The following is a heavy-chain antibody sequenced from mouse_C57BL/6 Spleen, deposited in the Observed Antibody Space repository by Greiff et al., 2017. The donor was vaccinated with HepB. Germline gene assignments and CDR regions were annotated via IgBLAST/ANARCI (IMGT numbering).Heavy chain of an antibody. J-gene: IGHJ1*03. CDR2: IYPGSGST. D-gene: IGHD2-2*01. CDR3: ARWGIYGYDGYFDV. Sequence: QVQLQQPGAELVKPGASVKMSCKASGYTFTSYWVTWVKQRPGQGLEWIGDIYPGSGSTNYNEKFKSKATLTVDTSSSTAYMQLSSLTSEDSAVYYCARWGIYGYDGYFDVWGTGTTVTVSS. V-gene: IGHV1-55*01. CDR1: GYTFTSYW.